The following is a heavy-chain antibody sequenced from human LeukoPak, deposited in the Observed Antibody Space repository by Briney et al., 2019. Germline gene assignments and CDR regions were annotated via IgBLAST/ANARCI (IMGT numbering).Heavy chain of an antibody. CDR3: ARDLSALRFLEKISDY. CDR1: GFTFSSYG. D-gene: IGHD3-3*01. J-gene: IGHJ4*02. CDR2: TSYDGSNK. V-gene: IGHV3-30*03. Sequence: PGGSLRLSCAASGFTFSSYGMHWVRQAPGKGLEWVAVTSYDGSNKYYADSVKGRFTISRDNSKNTLYLQMNSLRAEDTAVYYCARDLSALRFLEKISDYWGQGTLVTVSS.